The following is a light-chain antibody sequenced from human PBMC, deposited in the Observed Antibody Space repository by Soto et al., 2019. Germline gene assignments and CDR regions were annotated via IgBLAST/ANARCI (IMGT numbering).Light chain of an antibody. Sequence: SVLTQPPSASGSPGQSVTISCTGTSSDVGAYIFVSWYQQHPGIAPKLMVYDVNRRPPGVPDRFFGSKSGNTASLTVSGLQAEDKADYYCVSFAGGTYVFGTGTKVTVL. CDR2: DVN. V-gene: IGLV2-8*01. CDR1: SSDVGAYIF. CDR3: VSFAGGTYV. J-gene: IGLJ1*01.